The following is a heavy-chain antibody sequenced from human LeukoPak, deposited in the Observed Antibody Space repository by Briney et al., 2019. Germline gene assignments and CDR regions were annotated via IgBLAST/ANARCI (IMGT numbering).Heavy chain of an antibody. CDR1: GFTFSYYA. CDR3: ALRVTTALNAFDI. J-gene: IGHJ3*02. D-gene: IGHD1/OR15-1a*01. CDR2: ISDSGSTT. Sequence: GGSLRLSCAASGFTFSYYAITWVRHAPGKGLEWGSGISDSGSTTSYADCVKGRFTISSDNSNNPLFLQMHNLRGEDTAMYYCALRVTTALNAFDIWGQGTMVTVS. V-gene: IGHV3-23*01.